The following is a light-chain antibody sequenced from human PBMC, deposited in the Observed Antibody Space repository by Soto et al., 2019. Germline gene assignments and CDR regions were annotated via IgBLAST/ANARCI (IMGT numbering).Light chain of an antibody. Sequence: QSALTQPPSVSGSPGQSVTISCTGTSSDVGGYNFVSWYQQHPGKAPKLMLYEVSERPSGVPDRFSGSKSGNTASLTVSGLQAEDEADYYCSSYAGSNIVVFGGGTKLTVL. V-gene: IGLV2-8*01. CDR2: EVS. J-gene: IGLJ2*01. CDR1: SSDVGGYNF. CDR3: SSYAGSNIVV.